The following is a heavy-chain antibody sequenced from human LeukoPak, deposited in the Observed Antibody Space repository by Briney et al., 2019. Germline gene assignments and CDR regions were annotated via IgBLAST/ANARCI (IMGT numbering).Heavy chain of an antibody. CDR2: ISAYNGNT. CDR3: ARGSDDILTGSNWFDP. V-gene: IGHV1-18*01. Sequence: ASVKVSCKASGYTFTSYGISWVRQAPGQGLEWMGWISAYNGNTNYAQKLQGRVTMTTDTSTSTAYMELRSLRSDDTAVYYCARGSDDILTGSNWFDPWGQGTLVTVSS. J-gene: IGHJ5*02. CDR1: GYTFTSYG. D-gene: IGHD3-9*01.